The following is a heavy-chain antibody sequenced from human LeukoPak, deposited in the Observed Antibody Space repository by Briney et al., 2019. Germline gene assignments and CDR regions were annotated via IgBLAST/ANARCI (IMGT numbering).Heavy chain of an antibody. CDR1: GYTFTSYG. D-gene: IGHD4-17*01. V-gene: IGHV1-46*01. J-gene: IGHJ4*02. Sequence: ASVKVSCKASGYTFTSYGISWVRQAPGQGLEWMGIINPRGGSTSHAQKFQGRVTMTRDMSTNTVSLEMSSLTSEDTAVYYCARQINGDYDYWGQGTLVTVSS. CDR2: INPRGGST. CDR3: ARQINGDYDY.